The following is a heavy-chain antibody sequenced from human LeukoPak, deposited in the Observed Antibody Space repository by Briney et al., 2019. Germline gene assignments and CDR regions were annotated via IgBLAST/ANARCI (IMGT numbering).Heavy chain of an antibody. V-gene: IGHV3-33*06. J-gene: IGHJ3*02. CDR3: AKEGGYCSGGRCYWDAFDI. Sequence: GGSLRLSCAASGFTFSSYNMHWVRQAPGKGLEWVAVIWYDGSKKYYADSVKGRFTISRDNSKNTLYLQMNSLRAEDTAVYYCAKEGGYCSGGRCYWDAFDIWGQGTMVTVSS. CDR1: GFTFSSYN. D-gene: IGHD2-15*01. CDR2: IWYDGSKK.